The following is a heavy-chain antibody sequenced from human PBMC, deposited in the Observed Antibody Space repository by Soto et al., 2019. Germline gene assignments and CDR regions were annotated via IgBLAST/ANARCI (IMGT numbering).Heavy chain of an antibody. CDR2: IHSDGSST. D-gene: IGHD3-16*01. V-gene: IGHV3-74*01. CDR3: ARRDLGACDR. J-gene: IGHJ3*01. Sequence: EVQLVESGGGLVRPGGSLRLSCAASGFTFSYYWMHWVRQAPGKGLVWVSRIHSDGSSTTYADFVKGRFIISRDNAMNTVDVQVNSVRVEETAVYYCARRDLGACDRWGPVAVVSVSS. CDR1: GFTFSYYW.